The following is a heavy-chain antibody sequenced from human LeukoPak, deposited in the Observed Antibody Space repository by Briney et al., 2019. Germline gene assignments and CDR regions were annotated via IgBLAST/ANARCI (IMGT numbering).Heavy chain of an antibody. D-gene: IGHD1-26*01. V-gene: IGHV7-4-1*02. CDR3: TSGSYAHAGPLFDY. Sequence: ASVKVSCKASGYTFTTYAMNWVRQAPGQGLEWMGWINTDTGTPTYAQGFTGRFVFSLDTSVSTAYLQISSLKAEDTAVYYCTSGSYAHAGPLFDYWGQGTLVTVSS. CDR2: INTDTGTP. J-gene: IGHJ4*02. CDR1: GYTFTTYA.